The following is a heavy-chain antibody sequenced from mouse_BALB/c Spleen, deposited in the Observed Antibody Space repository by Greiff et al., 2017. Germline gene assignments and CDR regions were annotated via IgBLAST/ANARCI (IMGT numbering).Heavy chain of an antibody. J-gene: IGHJ4*01. D-gene: IGHD1-1*01. CDR2: ISYSGST. CDR1: GDSITSGY. CDR3: ARSNGSSYAMDY. Sequence: EVHLVESGPSLVKPSQTLSLTCSVTGDSITSGYWNWIRKFPGNKLEYMGYISYSGSTYYNPSLKSRISITRDTSKNQYYLQLNSVTTEDTATYYCARSNGSSYAMDYWGQGTSVTVSS. V-gene: IGHV3-8*02.